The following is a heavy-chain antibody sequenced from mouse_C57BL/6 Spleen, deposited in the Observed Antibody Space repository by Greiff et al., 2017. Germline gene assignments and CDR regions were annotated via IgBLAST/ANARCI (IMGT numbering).Heavy chain of an antibody. D-gene: IGHD2-13*01. CDR3: ARATMVYYFDY. J-gene: IGHJ2*01. Sequence: QVQLQRSGAELVRPGASVKLSCTASGFNIKDYYMHWVKQRPGQGLEWIGEIDPSDSYTNYNQKFKGKSTLTVDKSSSTAYMQLSSLTSEDSAVYYCARATMVYYFDYWGQGTTLTVSS. CDR2: IDPSDSYT. V-gene: IGHV1-69*01. CDR1: GFNIKDYY.